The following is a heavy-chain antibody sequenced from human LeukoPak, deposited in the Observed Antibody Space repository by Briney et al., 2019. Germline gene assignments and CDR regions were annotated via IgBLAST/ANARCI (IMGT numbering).Heavy chain of an antibody. CDR2: ITSDGTDA. D-gene: IGHD3-10*01. CDR1: GFALRSHW. V-gene: IGHV3-74*01. Sequence: GGSLRLSCVASGFALRSHWMHWVRQAPGEGVEWVSRITSDGTDAIYADSVKGRFIVSRDNAENTVFLQMYSLRVADTAVYYCTREGYGPGNYPYDYWGQGTLVTVSS. J-gene: IGHJ4*02. CDR3: TREGYGPGNYPYDY.